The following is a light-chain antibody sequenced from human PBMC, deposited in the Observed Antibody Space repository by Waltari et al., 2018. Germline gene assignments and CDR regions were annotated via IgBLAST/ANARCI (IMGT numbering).Light chain of an antibody. V-gene: IGLV2-8*01. CDR1: SADAGGHTY. Sequence: QSALTQPPSASGSPGPSVPIPCTGTSADAGGHTYASWYQHHPGKAPKLIVYDVTKRPSGVPDRFSGSKSGNTASLTVSGLQAEDEAHYYCCSYAGSNTLAFGGGTKLTVL. J-gene: IGLJ2*01. CDR2: DVT. CDR3: CSYAGSNTLA.